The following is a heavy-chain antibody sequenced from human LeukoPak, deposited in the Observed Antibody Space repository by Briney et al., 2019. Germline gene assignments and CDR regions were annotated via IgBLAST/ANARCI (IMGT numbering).Heavy chain of an antibody. CDR1: GFTFSSYW. Sequence: GWALRPSCAASGFTFSSYWMRWFGQAVGRGVEWVANVKEEGSETYYVDSVKRRFTISRDNAKNSLYLQMNSLRAEDTAVYYCARNGRGDSGAFDIWGQGTMVTVSS. J-gene: IGHJ3*02. CDR2: VKEEGSET. CDR3: ARNGRGDSGAFDI. D-gene: IGHD2-21*01. V-gene: IGHV3-7*01.